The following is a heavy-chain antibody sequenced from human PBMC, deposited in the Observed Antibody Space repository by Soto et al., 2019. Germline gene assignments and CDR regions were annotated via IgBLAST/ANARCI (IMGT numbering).Heavy chain of an antibody. D-gene: IGHD3-10*02. CDR3: AGRKGVRSRSFFDY. V-gene: IGHV4-39*01. CDR2: IYYSGST. J-gene: IGHJ4*02. CDR1: GGSISSSSYY. Sequence: SETLSLTCTVSGGSISSSSYYWGWIRQPPGKGLEWIGSIYYSGSTYYNPSLKSRVTISVDTSKNQFSLKLSSVTAADTAVYYCAGRKGVRSRSFFDYWGQGTLVTVSS.